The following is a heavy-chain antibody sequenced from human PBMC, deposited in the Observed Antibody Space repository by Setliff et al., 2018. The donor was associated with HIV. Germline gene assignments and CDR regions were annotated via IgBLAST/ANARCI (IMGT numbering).Heavy chain of an antibody. CDR3: AKDGSGWSQH. J-gene: IGHJ1*01. CDR2: ISATGIST. CDR1: GFSFSNYA. V-gene: IGHV3-23*01. D-gene: IGHD6-19*01. Sequence: GGSLRLSCAASGFSFSNYAMTWVRQAPGKGLERVSTISATGISTYYADSVKGRFTVSRDNANSSLYLQMSGLRTEDMAVYYCAKDGSGWSQHWGQGTRVTVSS.